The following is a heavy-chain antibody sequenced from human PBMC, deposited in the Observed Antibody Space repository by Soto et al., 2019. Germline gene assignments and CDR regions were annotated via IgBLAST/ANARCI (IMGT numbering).Heavy chain of an antibody. D-gene: IGHD2-2*01. Sequence: PGGSLRLSCAASGFTFSSYGMHWVRQAPGKGLEWVAVIWYDGSNKYYADSVKGRFTISRDNSKNTLYLQMNSLRAEDTAVYYCARGGRYCISTSCQSVTPYYGMDVWGQGTTVTVSS. J-gene: IGHJ6*02. CDR2: IWYDGSNK. V-gene: IGHV3-33*01. CDR3: ARGGRYCISTSCQSVTPYYGMDV. CDR1: GFTFSSYG.